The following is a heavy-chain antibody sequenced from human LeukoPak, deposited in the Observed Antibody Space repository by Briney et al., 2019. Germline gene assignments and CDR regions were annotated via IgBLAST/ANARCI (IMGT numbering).Heavy chain of an antibody. Sequence: PSDTLSLICAVSGYSISSSNYWAWIRQPPGKGLEWIGHIYYSGSIYYNPSLKSRVTMSVDTSKNQFSLKLSSVTAVDTAVYCCARKATTGPTKAAFDIWGQGTMVTVSS. CDR2: IYYSGSI. CDR3: ARKATTGPTKAAFDI. CDR1: GYSISSSNY. D-gene: IGHD4-17*01. J-gene: IGHJ3*02. V-gene: IGHV4-28*05.